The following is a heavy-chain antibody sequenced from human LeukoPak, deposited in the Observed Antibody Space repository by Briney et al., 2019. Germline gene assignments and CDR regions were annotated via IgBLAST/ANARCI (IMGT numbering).Heavy chain of an antibody. CDR3: AREGGVRGYSYGYD. J-gene: IGHJ4*02. V-gene: IGHV1-69*05. Sequence: SVKVSCKASGYTFTGYYMHWVRQAPGQGLEWMGGIIPIFGTANYAQKFQGRVTITTDESTSTAYMELSSLRSEDKAVYYCAREGGVRGYSYGYDWGQGTLVTVSS. CDR1: GYTFTGYY. CDR2: IIPIFGTA. D-gene: IGHD5-18*01.